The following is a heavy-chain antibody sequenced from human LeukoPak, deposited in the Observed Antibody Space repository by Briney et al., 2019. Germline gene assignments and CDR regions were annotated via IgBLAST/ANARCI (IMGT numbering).Heavy chain of an antibody. Sequence: GGSLRLSCVVSGFTFTNYWMQWVRQVPGKGLVWVARMNSDGTSIIHADSVKGRFTISRDNAENTLYLQMNSLRPEGTALYYCARSQSGVFDVWGQGTMVIVSS. V-gene: IGHV3-74*01. CDR1: GFTFTNYW. CDR2: MNSDGTSI. CDR3: ARSQSGVFDV. J-gene: IGHJ3*01. D-gene: IGHD2-15*01.